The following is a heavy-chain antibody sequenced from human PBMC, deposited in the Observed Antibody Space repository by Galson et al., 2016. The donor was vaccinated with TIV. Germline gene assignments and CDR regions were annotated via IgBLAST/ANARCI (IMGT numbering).Heavy chain of an antibody. CDR2: RSYDGSNE. V-gene: IGHV3-30*04. CDR3: ARVGHDFWRGGANTLDY. CDR1: GFPFSSYT. J-gene: IGHJ4*02. D-gene: IGHD3-3*01. Sequence: SLRLSCAASGFPFSSYTMHWVRQAPGKGLEWVAIRSYDGSNEFYADSVKGRFTISRGNSKNPLYLQMDSLRIEDTAVYYCARVGHDFWRGGANTLDYRGQGTLVTGSS.